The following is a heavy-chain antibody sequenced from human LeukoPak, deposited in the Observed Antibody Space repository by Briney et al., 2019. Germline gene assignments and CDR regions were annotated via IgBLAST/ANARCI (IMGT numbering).Heavy chain of an antibody. CDR2: IWYDGSNK. J-gene: IGHJ4*02. CDR1: GFTFSSYG. CDR3: AKADCSSTSCYIDY. D-gene: IGHD2-2*01. Sequence: PGGSLRLSCAASGFTFSSYGMHWVRQAPGKGLEWVAVIWYDGSNKYYADSVKGRFTISRDNSKNTLYLQMNSLRAEDTAVYYCAKADCSSTSCYIDYWGQGTLVTVSS. V-gene: IGHV3-33*06.